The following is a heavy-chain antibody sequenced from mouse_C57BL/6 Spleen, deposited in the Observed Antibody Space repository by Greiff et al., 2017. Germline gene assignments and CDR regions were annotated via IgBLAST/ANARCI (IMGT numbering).Heavy chain of an antibody. CDR2: IDPSDSYT. J-gene: IGHJ3*01. D-gene: IGHD1-1*01. CDR3: ARRGSSYEGFAY. CDR1: GYTFTSYW. V-gene: IGHV1-50*01. Sequence: VQLQQPGAELVKPGASVKLSCKASGYTFTSYWMQWVKQRPGQGLEWIGEIDPSDSYTNYNQKFKGKATLTVDTSSSTAYMQLSGLTSEDSAVYYCARRGSSYEGFAYWGQGTLVTVSA.